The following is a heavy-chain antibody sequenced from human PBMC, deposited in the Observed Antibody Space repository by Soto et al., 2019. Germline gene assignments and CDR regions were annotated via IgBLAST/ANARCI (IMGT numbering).Heavy chain of an antibody. CDR2: IIPIFGTA. J-gene: IGHJ5*02. CDR1: GGTFSSYA. Sequence: QVQLVQSGAEVKKPGSSVKVSCKASGGTFSSYAISWVRQAPGQGLEWMGGIIPIFGTANYAQKFQGRVTITADESTSTAYMELSSLRSEDTAVYYCARAAVVVPAASLGWCDPWGQGTLVTVSS. D-gene: IGHD2-2*01. CDR3: ARAAVVVPAASLGWCDP. V-gene: IGHV1-69*01.